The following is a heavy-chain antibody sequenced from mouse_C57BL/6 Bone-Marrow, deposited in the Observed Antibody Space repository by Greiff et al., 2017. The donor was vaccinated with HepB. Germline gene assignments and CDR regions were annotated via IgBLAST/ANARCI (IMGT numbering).Heavy chain of an antibody. Sequence: EVQLQQSGAELVRPGASVKLSCTASGFNFKDYYMHWVKQRPEQGLEWIGRIDPEDGDTDYAPKFQGKATMTADTSSNTAYLQLSSLTSEDTAVYYCTRGYGSSKGCAYWGQGKRVTVTA. D-gene: IGHD1-1*01. CDR3: TRGYGSSKGCAY. J-gene: IGHJ3*01. CDR1: GFNFKDYY. CDR2: IDPEDGDT. V-gene: IGHV14-1*01.